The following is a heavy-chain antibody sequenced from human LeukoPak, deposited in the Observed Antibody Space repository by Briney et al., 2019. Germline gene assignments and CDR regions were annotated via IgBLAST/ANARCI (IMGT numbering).Heavy chain of an antibody. CDR1: GFTFSSYG. CDR3: AKAGYSGYDYHY. CDR2: ISYDGSNK. D-gene: IGHD5-12*01. Sequence: GGSLRLSCAASGFTFSSYGMHWVRQAPGKGLEWVAVISYDGSNKYYADSVKGRFTISRDNSKNTLYPQMNSLRAEDTAVYYCAKAGYSGYDYHYWGQGTLVTVSS. V-gene: IGHV3-30*18. J-gene: IGHJ4*02.